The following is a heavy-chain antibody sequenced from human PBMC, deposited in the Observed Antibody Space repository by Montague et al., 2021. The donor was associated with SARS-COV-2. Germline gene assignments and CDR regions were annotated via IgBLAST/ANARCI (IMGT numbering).Heavy chain of an antibody. D-gene: IGHD6-13*01. CDR3: ARTDYISSWFGAKKWFDP. Sequence: SETLSLTCAVYGGSFSAYYWSWIRQPPGKGLEWIGEINHSGSTNXNPSLKSRVTISVDTSKNQCSLKLSSVTAADTAVYYRARTDYISSWFGAKKWFDPWGQGTLVTVSS. V-gene: IGHV4-34*01. CDR1: GGSFSAYY. CDR2: INHSGST. J-gene: IGHJ5*02.